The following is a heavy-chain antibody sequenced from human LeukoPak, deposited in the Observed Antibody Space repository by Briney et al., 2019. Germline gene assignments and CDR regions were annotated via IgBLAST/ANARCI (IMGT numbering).Heavy chain of an antibody. J-gene: IGHJ5*02. D-gene: IGHD3-22*01. CDR3: AKGDYYDSSGWFDP. CDR1: GFTFSSYA. CDR2: ISGSGGST. V-gene: IGHV3-23*01. Sequence: GGSLRLSCAASGFTFSSYAMSWVRQAPGKGLEWVSAISGSGGSTYYADSVKSRFTISRDNSKNTLYLQMNSLRAEDTAVYYCAKGDYYDSSGWFDPWGQGTLVTVSS.